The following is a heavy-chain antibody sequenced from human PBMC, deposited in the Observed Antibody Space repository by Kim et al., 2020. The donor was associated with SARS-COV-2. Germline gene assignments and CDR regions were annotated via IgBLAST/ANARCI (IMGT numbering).Heavy chain of an antibody. V-gene: IGHV4-59*01. D-gene: IGHD2-15*01. CDR3: AGSRDVVVVAANWFDP. J-gene: IGHJ5*02. Sequence: SLKSRVTISVDTSKNQFSLKLSSVTAADTAVYYCAGSRDVVVVAANWFDPWGQGTLVTVSS.